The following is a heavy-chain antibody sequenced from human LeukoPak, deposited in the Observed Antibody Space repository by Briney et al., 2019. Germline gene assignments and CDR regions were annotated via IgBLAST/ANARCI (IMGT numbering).Heavy chain of an antibody. CDR1: GFIVSSYY. J-gene: IGHJ4*02. Sequence: GGSLRLSCAASGFIVSSYYMNWVRQAAGKGLEWVSSISSSSSYIYYADSVKGRFTISRDNTKNSLYLQMNSLRAEDTTVYYCARDSPYGTAGYWGQGTLVTVSS. CDR2: ISSSSSYI. CDR3: ARDSPYGTAGY. D-gene: IGHD2-8*02. V-gene: IGHV3-21*01.